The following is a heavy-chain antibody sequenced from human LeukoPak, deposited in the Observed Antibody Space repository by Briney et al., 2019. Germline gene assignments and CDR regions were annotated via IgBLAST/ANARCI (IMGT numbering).Heavy chain of an antibody. CDR1: GGSISSSSYY. CDR3: ASIAAAGTFWFDP. V-gene: IGHV4-39*01. J-gene: IGHJ5*02. CDR2: IYYSGST. D-gene: IGHD6-13*01. Sequence: PSETLSLTCTVSGGSISSSSYYWGWIRQPPGKGLEWIGSIYYSGSTYYNPSLKSRVTISVDTSKNQFSLNLSSVTAADTAVYYCASIAAAGTFWFDPWGQGTLVTVSS.